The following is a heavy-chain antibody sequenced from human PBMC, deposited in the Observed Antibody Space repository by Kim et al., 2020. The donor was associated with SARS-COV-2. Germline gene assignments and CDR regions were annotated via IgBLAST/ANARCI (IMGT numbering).Heavy chain of an antibody. CDR2: INHSGST. CDR1: GGSFSGYY. CDR3: ARGRGGSGAGTTYNWSDP. V-gene: IGHV4-34*01. Sequence: SETLSLTCAVYGGSFSGYYWSWIRQPPGKGLEWIGEINHSGSTNYNPSLKSRVTISVDTSKNQFSLKLSSVTAADTAGYSFARGRGGSGAGTTYNWSDP. D-gene: IGHD6-19*01. J-gene: IGHJ5*02.